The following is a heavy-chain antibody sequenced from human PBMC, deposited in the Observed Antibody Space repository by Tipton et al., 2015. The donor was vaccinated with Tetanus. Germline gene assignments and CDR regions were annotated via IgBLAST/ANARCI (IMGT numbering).Heavy chain of an antibody. Sequence: TLSLTCTIFGGSVSSGSYYWAWIRQPPGKGLEYIGYILYGGGTHYNPSLKSRVTVSADPSQNQFSLKLTSVTAADTAVYYCARIHDFFSGHFAFWGQGTLVAVSS. CDR1: GGSVSSGSYY. V-gene: IGHV4-61*01. J-gene: IGHJ4*02. CDR3: ARIHDFFSGHFAF. CDR2: ILYGGGT. D-gene: IGHD3-3*01.